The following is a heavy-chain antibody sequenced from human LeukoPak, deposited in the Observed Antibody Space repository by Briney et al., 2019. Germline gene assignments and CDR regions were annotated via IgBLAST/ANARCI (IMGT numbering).Heavy chain of an antibody. CDR2: IRSEAYGGTA. V-gene: IGHV3-49*04. CDR1: GFTFGDYV. CDR3: TKKGLPGYSSGWYYFDY. D-gene: IGHD6-19*01. Sequence: PGGSLRLSCAASGFTFGDYVMSWVRQAPGKGLEWVGFIRSEAYGGTAEYAASMKGRFSISRDDSKNIAYLQMHSLQTEDTAVYYCTKKGLPGYSSGWYYFDYWGQGTLVTASS. J-gene: IGHJ4*02.